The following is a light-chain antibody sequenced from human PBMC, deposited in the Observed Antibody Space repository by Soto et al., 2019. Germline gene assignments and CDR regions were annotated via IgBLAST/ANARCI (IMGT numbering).Light chain of an antibody. J-gene: IGKJ5*01. V-gene: IGKV1-5*01. Sequence: DIQMTQTPSTLSASVGDRVTITCRSSQNIASWLAWYQQAPGKAPKVLIYGASTLERGVPSRFSGSGSGTEFTLTISNLQPGDFATYYCQEYNTYSATFGQGTRLEIK. CDR3: QEYNTYSAT. CDR1: QNIASW. CDR2: GAS.